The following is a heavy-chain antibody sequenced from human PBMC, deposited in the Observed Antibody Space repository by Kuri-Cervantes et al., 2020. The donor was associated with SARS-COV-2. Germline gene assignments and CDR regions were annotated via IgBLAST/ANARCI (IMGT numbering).Heavy chain of an antibody. CDR2: ISGSGGST. CDR3: FSGYYDFWRGYETPYYYYGMDV. V-gene: IGHV3-23*01. CDR1: GFTFSSYA. J-gene: IGHJ6*02. Sequence: GESLKISCAATGFTFSSYAMSWVRQAPGKGLEWVSAISGSGGSTYYADPVKGRFTISRDNSKNTLYLQMNSLRAEDTAVYYCFSGYYDFWRGYETPYYYYGMDVWGQGTTVTVSS. D-gene: IGHD3-3*01.